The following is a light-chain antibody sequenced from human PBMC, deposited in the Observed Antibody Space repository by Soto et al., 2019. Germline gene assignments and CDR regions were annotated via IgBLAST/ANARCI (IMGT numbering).Light chain of an antibody. J-gene: IGKJ4*01. Sequence: DIQMTHSPSTLSASVGDRVTITCRASQSISSWLAWYQQKPGKAPKLLVYDASGLERGVPSRFSGSGSGTECTLTISSLQPDDFATYYCQQYKKYSTFGGGTKVDI. CDR3: QQYKKYST. CDR2: DAS. CDR1: QSISSW. V-gene: IGKV1-5*01.